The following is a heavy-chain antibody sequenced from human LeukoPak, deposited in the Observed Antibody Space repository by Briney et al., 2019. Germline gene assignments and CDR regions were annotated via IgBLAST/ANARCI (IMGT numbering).Heavy chain of an antibody. CDR2: IYYSGST. Sequence: PSETLSLTRTVSGGSISSYYWSWIRQPPGKGLEWIGYIYYSGSTNYNPSLKSRVTISVDTSKNQFSLKLSSVTAADTAVYYCARGRGIAAAGTGYFDYWGQGTLVTVSS. J-gene: IGHJ4*02. V-gene: IGHV4-59*01. CDR3: ARGRGIAAAGTGYFDY. D-gene: IGHD6-13*01. CDR1: GGSISSYY.